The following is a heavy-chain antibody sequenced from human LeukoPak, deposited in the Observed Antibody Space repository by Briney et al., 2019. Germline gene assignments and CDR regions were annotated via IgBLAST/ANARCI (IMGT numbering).Heavy chain of an antibody. CDR2: INPNSGGT. CDR3: AREGKDIAAPYNWFDP. V-gene: IGHV1-2*02. D-gene: IGHD6-6*01. CDR1: GYTFTGYY. Sequence: ASVKVSCKASGYTFTGYYMHWVRQAPGQGLEWMGWINPNSGGTNYAQKFQGGVTMTRDTSISTAYMELSRLRSDDTAVYYCAREGKDIAAPYNWFDPWGQGTLVTVSS. J-gene: IGHJ5*02.